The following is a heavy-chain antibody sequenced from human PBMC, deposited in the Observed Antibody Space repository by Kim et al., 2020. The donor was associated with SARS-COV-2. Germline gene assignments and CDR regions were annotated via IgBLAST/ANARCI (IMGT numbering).Heavy chain of an antibody. D-gene: IGHD3-10*01. CDR3: ARQGVTMVRGVVGGMDV. CDR1: GYSFTSYW. V-gene: IGHV5-51*01. J-gene: IGHJ6*02. Sequence: GESLKISCKGSGYSFTSYWIGWVRQMPGKGLEWMGIIYPGDSDTRYSPSFQGQVTISADKSISTAYLQWSSLKASDNAMYYCARQGVTMVRGVVGGMDVWDQGTTVTVSS. CDR2: IYPGDSDT.